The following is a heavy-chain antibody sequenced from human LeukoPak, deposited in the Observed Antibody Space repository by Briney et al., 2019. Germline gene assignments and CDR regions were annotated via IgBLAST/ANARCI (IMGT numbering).Heavy chain of an antibody. CDR1: GYTFTSYA. D-gene: IGHD6-19*01. CDR2: INTNTGNP. Sequence: EASVKVSCKASGYTFTSYAMNWVRQAPGQGLEWMGWINTNTGNPTYAQGFTGRFVFSLDTSVSTAYLQISSLNAEDTAVYYCATLAVAGNEDFDYWGQGTLVTVSS. J-gene: IGHJ4*02. CDR3: ATLAVAGNEDFDY. V-gene: IGHV7-4-1*02.